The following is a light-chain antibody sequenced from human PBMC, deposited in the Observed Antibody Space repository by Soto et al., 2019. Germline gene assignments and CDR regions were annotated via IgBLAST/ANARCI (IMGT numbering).Light chain of an antibody. CDR3: QQRNIWPPVT. V-gene: IGKV3D-20*02. J-gene: IGKJ5*01. CDR2: GVS. CDR1: QSVSSNY. Sequence: EILLTQSPCTLSLSPGERATLSCRASQSVSSNYFAWYPQKPGQAPRLLIYGVSSRPTGIPDRFSGSGSGTDFNLTISRLEREDSAVYYCQQRNIWPPVTFGQGTRLEIK.